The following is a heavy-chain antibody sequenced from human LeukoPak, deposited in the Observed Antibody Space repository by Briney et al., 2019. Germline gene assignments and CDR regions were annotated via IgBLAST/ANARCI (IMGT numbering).Heavy chain of an antibody. CDR1: GFTFSNYW. CDR2: INEDGSGK. V-gene: IGHV3-7*01. Sequence: GGPLRLSCVSSGFTFSNYWMKWVRQAPGKGLEWVASINEDGSGKFSVGSVKDRITISRDNTRNSLDLQINSLTVEDTAIHYCARDDGDVWGTGTTVTVSS. CDR3: ARDDGDV. J-gene: IGHJ6*04.